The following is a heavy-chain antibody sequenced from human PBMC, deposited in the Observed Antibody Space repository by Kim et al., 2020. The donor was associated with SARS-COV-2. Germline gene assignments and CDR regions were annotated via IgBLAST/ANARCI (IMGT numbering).Heavy chain of an antibody. CDR3: AKDKSGKSDYYSDY. Sequence: GGSLRLSCVGSGFRFDHYAAHWVRQVPGKGLEWVALICGDGGRSWYADSVKGRFTVSRDNRKNSLYLQMNSLRSEDTALYFCAKDKSGKSDYYSDY. J-gene: IGHJ4*01. V-gene: IGHV3-43*02. CDR2: ICGDGGRS. CDR1: GFRFDHYA. D-gene: IGHD3-3*01.